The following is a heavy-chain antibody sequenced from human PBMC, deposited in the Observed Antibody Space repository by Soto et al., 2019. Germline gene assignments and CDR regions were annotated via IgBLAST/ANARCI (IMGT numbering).Heavy chain of an antibody. CDR1: GFIFSSYS. V-gene: IGHV3-30-3*01. CDR3: ARDGNRSPTLGRVSAVATLVDSYFDL. J-gene: IGHJ2*01. D-gene: IGHD6-19*01. CDR2: ILYDGNNK. Sequence: QVQLVESGGGVVQPGRSLRLSCEASGFIFSSYSMHWVRQAPGKGLEWVAVILYDGNNKYYADSVKGRFTISIDNFKNTLYLKMNSLRSEDKAVYYCARDGNRSPTLGRVSAVATLVDSYFDLWGRGTLVTVSS.